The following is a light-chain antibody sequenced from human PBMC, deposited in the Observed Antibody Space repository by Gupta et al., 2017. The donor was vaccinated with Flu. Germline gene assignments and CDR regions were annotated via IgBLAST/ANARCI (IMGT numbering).Light chain of an antibody. CDR3: QARDSSNAWV. CDR1: IVGDNF. Sequence: QGKTASFTCCGEIVGDNFGCWLQQKPGQSPVLIIYQDNKRPAGIPGRFSGSNSGNTATLTISGTPAMAGADYYCQARDSSNAWVFGTGTKVTVL. CDR2: QDN. J-gene: IGLJ1*01. V-gene: IGLV3-1*01.